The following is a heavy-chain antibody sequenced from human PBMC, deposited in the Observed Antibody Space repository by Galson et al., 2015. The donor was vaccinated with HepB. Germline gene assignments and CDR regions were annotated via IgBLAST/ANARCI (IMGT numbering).Heavy chain of an antibody. CDR2: ISYDGSIK. CDR3: AKDIELRGVAYGYLDY. Sequence: SCAASGFTFSNYAMHWVRQAPGKGLEWVAVISYDGSIKYYVDSVKGRFTVSRDNSKNTLYLQMNSLRAEDTAVFYCAKDIELRGVAYGYLDYWGQGTLVTVSS. D-gene: IGHD4-17*01. CDR1: GFTFSNYA. V-gene: IGHV3-30*18. J-gene: IGHJ4*02.